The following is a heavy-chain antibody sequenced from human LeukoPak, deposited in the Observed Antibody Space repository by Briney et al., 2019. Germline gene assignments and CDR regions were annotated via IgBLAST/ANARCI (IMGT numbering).Heavy chain of an antibody. D-gene: IGHD3-10*01. J-gene: IGHJ4*02. CDR2: MNLDGSEK. CDR3: AKGHTATSGIY. CDR1: GFTFSLYW. V-gene: IGHV3-7*01. Sequence: PGGSLRLSCAASGFTFSLYWMSWVRQAPGKGLEWVANMNLDGSEKYYVDSVKGRFTISRDNAKNSPYLQMNSLRAEDTAVYYCAKGHTATSGIYWGQGTLVTVSS.